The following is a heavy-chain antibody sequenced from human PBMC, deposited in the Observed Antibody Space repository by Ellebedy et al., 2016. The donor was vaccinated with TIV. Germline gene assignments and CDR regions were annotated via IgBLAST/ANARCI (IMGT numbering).Heavy chain of an antibody. CDR2: ISPNGDIT. CDR3: VKDRGDYSVDY. D-gene: IGHD4-11*01. Sequence: GESLKISCSASGFTFSTYTMHWVHQAPGKGLKYVSAISPNGDITKYTDSVKGRFTISRDNSKNTLYLQVSGLRPEDTAVYYCVKDRGDYSVDYWGQGTLVTVSS. J-gene: IGHJ4*02. CDR1: GFTFSTYT. V-gene: IGHV3-64D*06.